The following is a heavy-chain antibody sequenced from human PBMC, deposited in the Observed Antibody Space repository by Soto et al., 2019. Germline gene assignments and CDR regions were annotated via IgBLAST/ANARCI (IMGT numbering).Heavy chain of an antibody. CDR1: GFTFSSYA. V-gene: IGHV3-30*18. CDR3: AKEIRANWSYDY. J-gene: IGHJ4*02. CDR2: ISFDGTNK. D-gene: IGHD1-7*01. Sequence: QVQLVESGGGVVQPGRSPRLSCAASGFTFSSYAMHWVRQAPGKGLEWVAFISFDGTNKYYGDSVKGRFTISRDNSKNTLYLQMNSLRADDTAVYYCAKEIRANWSYDYWGQGILVIVSS.